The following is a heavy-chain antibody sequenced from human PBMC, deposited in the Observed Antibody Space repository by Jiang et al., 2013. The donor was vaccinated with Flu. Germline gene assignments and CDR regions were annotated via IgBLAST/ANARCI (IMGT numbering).Heavy chain of an antibody. D-gene: IGHD1-26*01. CDR1: GYTFTSYA. CDR2: INAGNDQT. Sequence: GAEVKQPGASVTVSCKASGYTFTSYAIHWVRQAPGQRPEWMGWINAGNDQTKYSQKFQDRVTITRDTSATTTYMDLRSLTSEDTAVYYCARGMTGYSATWYYNYWGQGTLVTVSS. V-gene: IGHV1-3*01. J-gene: IGHJ4*02. CDR3: ARGMTGYSATWYYNY.